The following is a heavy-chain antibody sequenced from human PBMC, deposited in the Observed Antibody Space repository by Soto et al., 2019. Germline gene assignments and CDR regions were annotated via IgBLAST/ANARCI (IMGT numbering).Heavy chain of an antibody. V-gene: IGHV1-18*04. Sequence: ASVKVSCKASGYTSADFGISWVRQAPGQGLEWMGWVSGNNGASNPAPKVQGRITMTLDTSTGVSYMALRSLRSDDTAIYYCVRDQKDFRANGNCFDSWGQGTLGAVAS. CDR3: VRDQKDFRANGNCFDS. D-gene: IGHD2-8*01. CDR1: GYTSADFG. CDR2: VSGNNGAS. J-gene: IGHJ5*01.